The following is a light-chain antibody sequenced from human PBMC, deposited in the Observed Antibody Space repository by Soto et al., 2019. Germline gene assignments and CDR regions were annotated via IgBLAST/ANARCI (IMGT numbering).Light chain of an antibody. CDR2: LGS. Sequence: DIVMTQSPLSLPVTPGEPASISCRSSQSLLHSNGYNYLDWYLQKPGQSPQLLIYLGSYRASGVPDRFSGSGSGTDFTLKISRVGAEDVGFYYCMHALETPWTFGQGTKVEIK. CDR3: MHALETPWT. V-gene: IGKV2-28*01. J-gene: IGKJ1*01. CDR1: QSLLHSNGYNY.